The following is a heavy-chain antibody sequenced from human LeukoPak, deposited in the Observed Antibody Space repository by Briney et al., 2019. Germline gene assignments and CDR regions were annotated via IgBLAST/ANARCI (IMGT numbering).Heavy chain of an antibody. J-gene: IGHJ4*02. CDR3: AKDWGMGDQLLRIDY. CDR1: GFTFSTYA. D-gene: IGHD2-2*01. Sequence: RAGGSLRLSCTASGFTFSTYAMNWVRQAPGKGLEWVWGISGSGVSTYYADSVKGRFTISRDNSNNTLYLQMSSLGAEDTAVYYCAKDWGMGDQLLRIDYWGQGTLVTVSS. CDR2: ISGSGVST. V-gene: IGHV3-23*01.